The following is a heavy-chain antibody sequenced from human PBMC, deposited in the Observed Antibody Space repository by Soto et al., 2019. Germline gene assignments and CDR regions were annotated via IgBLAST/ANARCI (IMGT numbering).Heavy chain of an antibody. J-gene: IGHJ6*02. CDR2: LHASGST. V-gene: IGHV4-4*07. D-gene: IGHD6-13*01. CDR1: GGSISSYD. Sequence: PSETLSLTCTVSGGSISSYDFNWIRQPTGKGLEWIGRLHASGSTNYNPSLKGRVTMSVDTSKNQFSLRLSSVTAADTAVYYCARAWKQPWGGMDVWGPGTTVTVSS. CDR3: ARAWKQPWGGMDV.